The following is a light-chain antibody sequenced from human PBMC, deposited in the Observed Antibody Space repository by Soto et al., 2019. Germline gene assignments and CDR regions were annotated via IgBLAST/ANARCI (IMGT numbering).Light chain of an antibody. CDR1: QDISSW. CDR3: QQANSFPYT. J-gene: IGKJ2*01. CDR2: SAS. Sequence: DTQMTQSPSYVSAYVGDRGTITCRASQDISSWLAWYQQKPGKAPKLLIYSASSLQSGVPSRFSGSGSGTDFTLTISSLQPEDFATYYCQQANSFPYTFGQGTNLEI. V-gene: IGKV1-12*01.